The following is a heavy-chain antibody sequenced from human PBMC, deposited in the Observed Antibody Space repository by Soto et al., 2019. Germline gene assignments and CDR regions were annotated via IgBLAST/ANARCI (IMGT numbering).Heavy chain of an antibody. CDR3: ARLRDYCSGGRCYSGYYYYMDV. CDR1: GFTFSDYY. Sequence: PGGSLRLSCAASGFTFSDYYMTWIRQAPGRGLEWVSYISSSGSATYYADSVKGRFTISRDNAKNSLYLQMNSLRAEDTAVFYCARLRDYCSGGRCYSGYYYYMDVWGTGTTVTVSS. D-gene: IGHD2-15*01. V-gene: IGHV3-11*01. J-gene: IGHJ6*03. CDR2: ISSSGSAT.